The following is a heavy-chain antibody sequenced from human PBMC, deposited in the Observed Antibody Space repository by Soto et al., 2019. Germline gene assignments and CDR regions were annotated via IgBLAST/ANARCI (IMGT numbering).Heavy chain of an antibody. V-gene: IGHV4-31*03. CDR3: ATNGDYYDSSGPKYFHH. CDR1: GGSINTGGYY. D-gene: IGHD3-22*01. CDR2: IYYSGST. J-gene: IGHJ1*01. Sequence: PSETLSLTCTVSGGSINTGGYYWNWIRQHPGEGLECIGYIYYSGSTYYNPSLKSRVTISVDTSKNQFSLKLSSVTAADTAVYYCATNGDYYDSSGPKYFHHWGQGTLVTVSS.